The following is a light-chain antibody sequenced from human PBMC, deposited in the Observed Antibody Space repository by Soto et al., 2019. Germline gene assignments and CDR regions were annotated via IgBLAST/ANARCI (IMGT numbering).Light chain of an antibody. CDR3: QQYSSSPTT. CDR2: GAS. V-gene: IGKV3-15*01. CDR1: QTINNY. J-gene: IGKJ1*01. Sequence: IVMTHSPATLSFSPGERSTLYCGASQTINNYVAWYQQKDGQVPRLLIYGASSRATGIPARFSGSGSGTEFTLTISSLQSEDFAEYYCQQYSSSPTTFGQGTKVDIK.